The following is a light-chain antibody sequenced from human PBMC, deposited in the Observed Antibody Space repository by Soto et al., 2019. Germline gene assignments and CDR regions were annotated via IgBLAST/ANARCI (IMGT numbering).Light chain of an antibody. V-gene: IGKV3D-15*01. CDR2: AAS. Sequence: EIVLTHSPGTLTLSRWEGATVXXRAGRTVWNNYLAWYQQKPGKAPRLXISAASTGAAGVPARFNATGSGTVFTLTISSLQSEDFAIYYCLQYYTWPLTFGQGTKVDIK. J-gene: IGKJ1*01. CDR3: LQYYTWPLT. CDR1: RTVWNN.